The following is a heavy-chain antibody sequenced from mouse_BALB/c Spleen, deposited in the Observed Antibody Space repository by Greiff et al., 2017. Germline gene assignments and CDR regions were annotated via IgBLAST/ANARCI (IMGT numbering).Heavy chain of an antibody. Sequence: QVQLKESGPGLVAPSQSLSITCTVSGFSLTSYGVHWVRQPPGKGLEWLGVIWAGGSTNYNSALMSRLSISKDNSKSQVFLKMNSLQTDDTAMYYCARDPPYDSPSWFAYWGQGTLVTVSA. J-gene: IGHJ3*01. CDR2: IWAGGST. D-gene: IGHD2-4*01. CDR1: GFSLTSYG. CDR3: ARDPPYDSPSWFAY. V-gene: IGHV2-9*02.